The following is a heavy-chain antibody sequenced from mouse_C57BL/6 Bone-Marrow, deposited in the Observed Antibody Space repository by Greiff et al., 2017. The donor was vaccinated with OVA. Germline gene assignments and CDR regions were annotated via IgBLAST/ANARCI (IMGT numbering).Heavy chain of an antibody. J-gene: IGHJ3*01. V-gene: IGHV1-74*01. CDR3: AMGGWFPWFAY. D-gene: IGHD2-3*01. CDR1: GYTFTSYW. Sequence: QVQLQQPGAELVKPGASVKVSCKASGYTFTSYWMHWVKQRPGQGLEWIGSIHPSDSDTNYTQTFKGTATLTVDKSSSTAYMQLSSLTSEDSAVYYCAMGGWFPWFAYWGQGTLVTVSA. CDR2: IHPSDSDT.